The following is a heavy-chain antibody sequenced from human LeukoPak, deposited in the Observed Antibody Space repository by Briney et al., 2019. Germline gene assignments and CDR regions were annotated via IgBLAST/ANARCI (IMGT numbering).Heavy chain of an antibody. V-gene: IGHV4-39*07. D-gene: IGHD3-3*01. J-gene: IGHJ4*02. Sequence: SETLSLTCAVSGGSISFSTYYWGWIRQPPGKGLDWIGSIYYSGNTYYNPSLKSRVTILVDTSKNQFSLKLSSVTAADTAVYYCARDDFWSGYYVYWGQGTLVTVSS. CDR2: IYYSGNT. CDR1: GGSISFSTYY. CDR3: ARDDFWSGYYVY.